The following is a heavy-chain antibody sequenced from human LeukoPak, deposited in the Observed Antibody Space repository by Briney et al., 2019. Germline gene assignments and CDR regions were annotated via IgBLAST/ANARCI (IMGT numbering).Heavy chain of an antibody. V-gene: IGHV3-7*01. CDR3: ALTVSTTYYFDY. J-gene: IGHJ4*02. Sequence: GGSLRLSCAGSKFTFSSYWMNWVRQGPGKGLELVANINQDGSEKYYVDSVKGRFTISRDNAKKSVYLQMNSLRAEDTAVYYCALTVSTTYYFDYWGQGTLVTVSS. CDR2: INQDGSEK. CDR1: KFTFSSYW. D-gene: IGHD4-17*01.